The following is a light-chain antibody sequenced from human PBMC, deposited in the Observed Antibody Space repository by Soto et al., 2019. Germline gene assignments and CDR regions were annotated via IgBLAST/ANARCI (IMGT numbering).Light chain of an antibody. CDR2: SNN. J-gene: IGLJ2*01. V-gene: IGLV1-44*01. CDR1: SFNVGGNT. CDR3: AAWDDSLNGVV. Sequence: QSVLTQPPSASGTPGQRVTISCSGSSFNVGGNTVNWYQQVTGTAPKLIITSNNQRPSGVPDRFSGSKSGTSASLAISGLQSEDEADYYCAAWDDSLNGVVFGGGTKVTVL.